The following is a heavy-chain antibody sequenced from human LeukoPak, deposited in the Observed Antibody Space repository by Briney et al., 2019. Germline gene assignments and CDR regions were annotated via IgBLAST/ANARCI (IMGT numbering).Heavy chain of an antibody. CDR1: GFTVSSNY. Sequence: GGSLRLSCAASGFTVSSNYMSWVRQAPGKGLEWVSVIYSGGSTYYADSVKGRFTISRDNSKDTLYLQMNSLRAEDSAVYYCAKDKRYSSSSYYYYGMDVWGQGTTVTVSS. CDR3: AKDKRYSSSSYYYYGMDV. D-gene: IGHD6-13*01. J-gene: IGHJ6*02. V-gene: IGHV3-53*01. CDR2: IYSGGST.